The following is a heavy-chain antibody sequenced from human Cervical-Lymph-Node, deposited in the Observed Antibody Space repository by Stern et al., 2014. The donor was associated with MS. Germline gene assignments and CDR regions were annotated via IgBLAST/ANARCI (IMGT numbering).Heavy chain of an antibody. CDR3: ARHLGYGTGRSSGRHDVFDV. J-gene: IGHJ3*01. Sequence: EVQLVQSGAQLKKPGESLRISCKGSGFSFTNFWISWVRQMPGKGLEWMGRIDVSDSYVNYSPSSQGHVSISADKSISTAYLQWSSLKASDTAIYYCARHLGYGTGRSSGRHDVFDVWGQGTLVSVSS. D-gene: IGHD6-19*01. V-gene: IGHV5-10-1*03. CDR2: IDVSDSYV. CDR1: GFSFTNFW.